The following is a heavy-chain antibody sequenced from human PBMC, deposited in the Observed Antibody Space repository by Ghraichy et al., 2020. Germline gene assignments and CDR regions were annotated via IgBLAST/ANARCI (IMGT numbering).Heavy chain of an antibody. V-gene: IGHV3-23*01. Sequence: GGSLRLSCAASGFTFSSYAMSWVRQAPGKGLEWVSAISGSGGSTYYADSVKGRFTISRDNSKNTLYLQMNSLRAEDTAVYYCAKDQYSGYDFNWFDPWGQGTLVTVSS. CDR3: AKDQYSGYDFNWFDP. CDR1: GFTFSSYA. D-gene: IGHD5-12*01. CDR2: ISGSGGST. J-gene: IGHJ5*02.